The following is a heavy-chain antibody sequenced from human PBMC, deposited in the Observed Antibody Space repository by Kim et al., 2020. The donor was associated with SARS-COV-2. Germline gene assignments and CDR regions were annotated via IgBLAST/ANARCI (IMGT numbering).Heavy chain of an antibody. J-gene: IGHJ4*02. V-gene: IGHV5-51*01. Sequence: GESLKISCKGSGYSFTGYWIAWVRQMPGKGLEWMGVIFPADSDIRYSPSFQGQGTFRVDTSTNTAYLQWSRLKASDTAMYFCARSRIFGRPRVFDYWGQGTLLTVSS. CDR2: IFPADSDI. D-gene: IGHD3-3*02. CDR1: GYSFTGYW. CDR3: ARSRIFGRPRVFDY.